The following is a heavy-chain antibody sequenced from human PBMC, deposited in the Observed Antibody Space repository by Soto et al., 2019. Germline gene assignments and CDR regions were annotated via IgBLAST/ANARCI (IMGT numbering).Heavy chain of an antibody. D-gene: IGHD5-18*01. CDR2: IYPGDSDT. V-gene: IGHV5-51*01. CDR1: GYSFTSYW. Sequence: PGESLKISCKGSGYSFTSYWIGWVRQMPGKGLEWMGIIYPGDSDTRYSPSFQGQVTISADKSISTAYLQWSSLKASDTAMYYCARSSYSSYYYYGMDVWGQGTTVTVSS. J-gene: IGHJ6*02. CDR3: ARSSYSSYYYYGMDV.